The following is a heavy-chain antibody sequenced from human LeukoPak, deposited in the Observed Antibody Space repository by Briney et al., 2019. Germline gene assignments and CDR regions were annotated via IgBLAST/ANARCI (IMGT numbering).Heavy chain of an antibody. CDR1: GFIFSSYG. D-gene: IGHD2-21*02. Sequence: PGGSLRLSCAASGFIFSSYGMHWVRQAPGKGLEWVAVIWYDGSNKYYADSVKGRFTISRDNSKNTLYLQMNSLRAEDTAVYYCARDHSLIGVTRFDYWGQGTLVTVSS. CDR3: ARDHSLIGVTRFDY. V-gene: IGHV3-33*01. CDR2: IWYDGSNK. J-gene: IGHJ4*02.